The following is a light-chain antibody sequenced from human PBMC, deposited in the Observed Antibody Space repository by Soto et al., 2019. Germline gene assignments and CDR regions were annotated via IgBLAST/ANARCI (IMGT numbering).Light chain of an antibody. V-gene: IGKV3-20*01. CDR1: QSVRSDY. CDR2: GVS. Sequence: EIGLTQSPGTVSLSPGERAALSCRASQSVRSDYFAWYQQKPGQAPRVIIFGVSTRATAIPDRFSGSGSGTDFPLTISRLEPEDFALYYCQQYGNSPMTFGQGTRLEI. J-gene: IGKJ5*01. CDR3: QQYGNSPMT.